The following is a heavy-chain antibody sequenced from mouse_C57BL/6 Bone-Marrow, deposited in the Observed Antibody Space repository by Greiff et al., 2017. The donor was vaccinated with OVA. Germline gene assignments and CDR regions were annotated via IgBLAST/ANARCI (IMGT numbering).Heavy chain of an antibody. D-gene: IGHD2-12*01. CDR3: GRRYDEEAYYYAMDY. J-gene: IGHJ4*01. CDR2: INPGSGGT. V-gene: IGHV1-54*01. Sequence: QVQLQQSGAELVRPGTSVKVSCKASGYAFTNYLIEWVKQRPGQGLEWIGVINPGSGGTNYNEKFKGKATLTADKSSSTAYMQLSSLTSEDSAVYFCGRRYDEEAYYYAMDYWGQGTSVTVSS. CDR1: GYAFTNYL.